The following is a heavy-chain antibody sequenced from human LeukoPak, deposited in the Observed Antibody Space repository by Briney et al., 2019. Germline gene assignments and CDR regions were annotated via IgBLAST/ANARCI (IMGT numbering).Heavy chain of an antibody. CDR1: GFTFSSYS. CDR3: AREWSRSSGCDY. J-gene: IGHJ4*02. V-gene: IGHV3-21*01. Sequence: GGSLRLSCAASGFTFSSYSMNWVRQAPGKGLEWVSSISSSSSYIYYADSVKGRFTISRDNAKNSLYLQMNSLRAEDTAVYYCAREWSRSSGCDYWGQGTLVTVSS. CDR2: ISSSSSYI. D-gene: IGHD6-19*01.